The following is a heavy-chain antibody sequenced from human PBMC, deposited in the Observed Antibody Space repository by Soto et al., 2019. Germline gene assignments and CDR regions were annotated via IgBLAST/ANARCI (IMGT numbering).Heavy chain of an antibody. J-gene: IGHJ6*01. Sequence: SETLAVTCTFSVGSISSSSYYWGWIRQPPGKGVEWIGSIYYSGSTYYNPSLKSRVTISVDTSKNQFSLKLSSVTAADTAVYYCARPTTYYDILTGYYSYYGMDVWGQGTTVTVSS. CDR2: IYYSGST. D-gene: IGHD3-9*01. V-gene: IGHV4-39*01. CDR3: ARPTTYYDILTGYYSYYGMDV. CDR1: VGSISSSSYY.